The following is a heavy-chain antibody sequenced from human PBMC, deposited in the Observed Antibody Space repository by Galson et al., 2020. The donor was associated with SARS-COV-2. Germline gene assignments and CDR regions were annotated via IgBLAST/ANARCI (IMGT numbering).Heavy chain of an antibody. D-gene: IGHD1-7*01. CDR1: GGTFSSYA. CDR3: AGRSNWNYRYFDY. J-gene: IGHJ4*02. Sequence: SVKVSCKASGGTFSSYAISWVRQAPGQGLEWMGGIIPIFGTTDYSQKFQGRVTITADESTSTAYMELSSLSSEDTAVYYCAGRSNWNYRYFDYWGQGALVTVSS. V-gene: IGHV1-69*13. CDR2: IIPIFGTT.